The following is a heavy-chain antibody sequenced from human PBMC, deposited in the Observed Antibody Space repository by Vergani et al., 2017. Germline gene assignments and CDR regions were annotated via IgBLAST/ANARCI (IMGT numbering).Heavy chain of an antibody. CDR1: GFTFSSYA. J-gene: IGHJ3*02. Sequence: QVQLVESGGGVVQPGRSLRLSCAASGFTFSSYAMHWVRQAPGKGLEWVAVISYDGSNKYYADSVKGRFTISRDTSKNTLYLQMNSLRAEDTAVYYCARGEYCSGGSCYPHDAFDIWGQGTMVTVSS. CDR2: ISYDGSNK. D-gene: IGHD2-15*01. CDR3: ARGEYCSGGSCYPHDAFDI. V-gene: IGHV3-30-3*01.